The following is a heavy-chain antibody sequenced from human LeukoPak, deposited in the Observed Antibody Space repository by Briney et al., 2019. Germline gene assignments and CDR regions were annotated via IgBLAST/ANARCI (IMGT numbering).Heavy chain of an antibody. D-gene: IGHD2-2*01. CDR2: IYSSGST. CDR1: GGSISSYY. J-gene: IGHJ4*02. CDR3: ARDCFSSTCYDY. V-gene: IGHV4-4*07. Sequence: SETLSLTCTVSGGSISSYYWSWIRQPPGKGLEWIGRIYSSGSTNYNPSLKSRVTLSVDTSKNQFSLKLRSVNAADTAVYYCARDCFSSTCYDYWGQGTPVTVSS.